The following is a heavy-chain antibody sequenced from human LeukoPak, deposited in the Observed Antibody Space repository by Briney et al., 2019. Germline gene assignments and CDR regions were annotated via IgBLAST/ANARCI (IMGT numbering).Heavy chain of an antibody. D-gene: IGHD3-9*01. J-gene: IGHJ4*02. V-gene: IGHV3-66*01. CDR3: ARVRGFLTGYFDY. CDR1: GFTVSSNY. CDR2: IYSGGST. Sequence: GGSLRLSCAASGFTVSSNYMSWVRQAPGKGLEWVSVIYSGGSTYYADSVKGRFTISRDSSKNTLYLQMNSLRAEDTAVYYCARVRGFLTGYFDYWGQGTLVTVSS.